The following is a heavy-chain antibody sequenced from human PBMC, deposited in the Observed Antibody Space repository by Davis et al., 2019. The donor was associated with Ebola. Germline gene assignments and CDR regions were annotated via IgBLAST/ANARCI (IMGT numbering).Heavy chain of an antibody. V-gene: IGHV3-11*04. J-gene: IGHJ1*01. Sequence: PGGPLRSSCAASGFTFSDYYMSWIRQAPGKGLEWVSYISSSGSTIYYADSVKGRFTISRDNAKNSLYLQMNSLRAEDTAVYYCASFSSDGRTGYFQHWGQGNLVTVSS. D-gene: IGHD6-19*01. CDR1: GFTFSDYY. CDR2: ISSSGSTI. CDR3: ASFSSDGRTGYFQH.